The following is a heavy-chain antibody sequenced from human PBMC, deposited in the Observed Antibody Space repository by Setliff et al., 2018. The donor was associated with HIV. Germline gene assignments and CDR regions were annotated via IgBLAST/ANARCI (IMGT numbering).Heavy chain of an antibody. Sequence: GGSLRLSCAASGFTFSGNPMHWVRQGPGRGLEWVASLLNGGSNEQYANSVKGRFTISRDDSKDTLYLQMNSLRVEDTAVYYCARGVKWLDPWGQGALVTVSS. CDR2: LLNGGSNE. J-gene: IGHJ5*02. D-gene: IGHD3-10*01. CDR1: GFTFSGNP. V-gene: IGHV3-30*04. CDR3: ARGVKWLDP.